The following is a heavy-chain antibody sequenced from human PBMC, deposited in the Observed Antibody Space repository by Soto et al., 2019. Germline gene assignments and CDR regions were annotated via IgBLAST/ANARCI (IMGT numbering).Heavy chain of an antibody. CDR1: GFTFTDYS. CDR2: ISGSASST. Sequence: EVQLLESGGGLVQPGGSLRLSCAASGFTFTDYSMTWVRQAPGKGLEWVSSISGSASSTFSAGSVKGRFTISRDNSRNTVSLQMNSLRAEDTAVYYCAKASSTISPDYWGQGTLVTVSS. J-gene: IGHJ4*02. D-gene: IGHD5-12*01. CDR3: AKASSTISPDY. V-gene: IGHV3-23*01.